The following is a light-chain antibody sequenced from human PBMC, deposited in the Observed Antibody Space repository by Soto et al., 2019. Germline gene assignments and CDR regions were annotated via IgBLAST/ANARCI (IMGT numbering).Light chain of an antibody. CDR3: QQYADSPLT. Sequence: DIVLTQSPDTLSLSPGERATLSCRASEPVRNTFLAWYQQKPGQAPRLLIYGASSRAIGIPDRLSGSGSGAYFTLTICRLEPEDFALYFCQQYADSPLTFGGGTEVDI. J-gene: IGKJ4*01. CDR2: GAS. V-gene: IGKV3-20*01. CDR1: EPVRNTF.